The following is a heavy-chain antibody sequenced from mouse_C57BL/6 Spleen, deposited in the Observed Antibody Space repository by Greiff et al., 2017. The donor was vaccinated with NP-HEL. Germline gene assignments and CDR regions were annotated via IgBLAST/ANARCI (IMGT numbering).Heavy chain of an antibody. V-gene: IGHV5-17*01. D-gene: IGHD1-2*01. CDR2: ISSGSSTI. CDR3: ARGLLRRNAMDY. J-gene: IGHJ4*01. CDR1: GFTFSDYG. Sequence: EVKLVESGGGLVKPGGSLKLSCAASGFTFSDYGMHWVRQAPEKGLEWVAYISSGSSTIYYADTVKGRFTISRDNAKNTLFLQMTRLRSEDTAMYYCARGLLRRNAMDYWGQGTSVTVSS.